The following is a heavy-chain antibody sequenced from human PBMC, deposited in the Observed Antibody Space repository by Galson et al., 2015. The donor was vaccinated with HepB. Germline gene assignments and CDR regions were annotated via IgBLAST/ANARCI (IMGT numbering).Heavy chain of an antibody. CDR3: AKPLPIERFLEWLPLDY. Sequence: SLRLSCAASGFTFSSYGMHWVRQAPGKGLEWVAVISYDGSNKYYADSVKGRFTISRDNSKNTLYLQMNSLRAEDTAVYYCAKPLPIERFLEWLPLDYRGQGTLVTVSS. J-gene: IGHJ4*02. D-gene: IGHD3-3*01. V-gene: IGHV3-30*18. CDR1: GFTFSSYG. CDR2: ISYDGSNK.